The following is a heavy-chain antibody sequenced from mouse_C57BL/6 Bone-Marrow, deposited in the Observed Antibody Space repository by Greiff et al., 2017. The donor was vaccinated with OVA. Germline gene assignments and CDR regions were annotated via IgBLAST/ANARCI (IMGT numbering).Heavy chain of an antibody. CDR1: GFTFSDFY. V-gene: IGHV7-1*01. Sequence: EVKLVESGGGLVQSGRSLRLSCATSGFTFSDFYMEWVRQAPGKGLEWIAASRNKANDYTTEYSASVKGRFIVSRDTSQSILYLQMNALRAEDTAIYYCARDAGISWFADWGQGTLVTVSA. CDR2: SRNKANDYTT. J-gene: IGHJ3*01. CDR3: ARDAGISWFAD.